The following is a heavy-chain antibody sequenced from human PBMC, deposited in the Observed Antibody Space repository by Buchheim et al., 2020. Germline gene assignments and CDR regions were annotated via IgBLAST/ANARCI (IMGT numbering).Heavy chain of an antibody. CDR3: ARDRERYGDPAFDP. CDR2: MSYDGGST. Sequence: QVQLVESGGDVVQPGRSLRLSCAASQFTFSSHAMHWVRQAPAKGLEWVAVMSYDGGSTMYAESVKGRFTISRDNSKNTLYLEMNSLRAEDTAVYYCARDRERYGDPAFDPWGQGTL. V-gene: IGHV3-30-3*01. J-gene: IGHJ5*02. CDR1: QFTFSSHA. D-gene: IGHD3-9*01.